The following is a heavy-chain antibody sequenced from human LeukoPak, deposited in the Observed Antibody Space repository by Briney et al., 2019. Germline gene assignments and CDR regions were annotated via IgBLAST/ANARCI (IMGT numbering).Heavy chain of an antibody. CDR3: AKDRRGNWNYVGHFDH. Sequence: GGSLRLSCAASGFIFSEYAMHWVRQAPGKGLDWVATITHDGNTAYYADSVKGRFTISRDNSMNTLYLQMDNLRAEDTAVYYCAKDRRGNWNYVGHFDHWGQGTLVTVSS. D-gene: IGHD1-7*01. V-gene: IGHV3-30-3*01. J-gene: IGHJ4*02. CDR2: ITHDGNTA. CDR1: GFIFSEYA.